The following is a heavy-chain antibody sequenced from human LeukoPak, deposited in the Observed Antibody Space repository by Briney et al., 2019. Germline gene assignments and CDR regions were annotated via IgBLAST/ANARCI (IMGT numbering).Heavy chain of an antibody. Sequence: GGSLRLSCAASGFSFSAYGMHWVRQSPGKGLEWLADIWDDGSYTYYADSVKGRFTISRDNAKNTLYLQMNSLRAEDTAVYYCAKPTRGSGGSFLIDYWGQGTLVSVSS. CDR3: AKPTRGSGGSFLIDY. CDR1: GFSFSAYG. V-gene: IGHV3-33*06. CDR2: IWDDGSYT. D-gene: IGHD2-15*01. J-gene: IGHJ4*02.